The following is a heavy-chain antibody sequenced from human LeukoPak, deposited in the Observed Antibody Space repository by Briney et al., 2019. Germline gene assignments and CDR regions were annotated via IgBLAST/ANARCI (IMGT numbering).Heavy chain of an antibody. D-gene: IGHD5-18*01. V-gene: IGHV5-51*01. CDR1: GYSFTSYW. CDR3: ARHGTYSPVDTAMWGYYYYGMDV. J-gene: IGHJ6*02. Sequence: GESLKISCKGSGYSFTSYWIGWVRQMPGKGLEWMGIIYPGDSDTRYSPSFQGQVTISADKSISTAYLQWSSLKASDTAMYYCARHGTYSPVDTAMWGYYYYGMDVWGQGTTVTVSS. CDR2: IYPGDSDT.